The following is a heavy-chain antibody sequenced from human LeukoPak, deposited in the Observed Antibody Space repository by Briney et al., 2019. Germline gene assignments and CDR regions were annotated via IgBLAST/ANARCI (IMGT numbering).Heavy chain of an antibody. V-gene: IGHV4-34*01. CDR3: ARGWEYSGYTDFDY. J-gene: IGHJ4*02. Sequence: SETLSLTCAVYGGSFSGYYWSWIRQPPGKGLEWIGEINHSGSTNYNPSLKSRVTISVDTSKNQFSLKLSSVTAADTAVYYCARGWEYSGYTDFDYWGQGTLVTVSS. CDR1: GGSFSGYY. D-gene: IGHD5-12*01. CDR2: INHSGST.